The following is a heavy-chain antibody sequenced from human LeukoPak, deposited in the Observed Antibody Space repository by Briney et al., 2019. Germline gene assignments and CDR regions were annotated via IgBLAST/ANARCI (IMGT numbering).Heavy chain of an antibody. CDR2: IYPGDSDT. Sequence: GESLKISCKCSGYSFTSYCIGWVRQTPGKGLEWMGIIYPGDSDTRYSPSFQGQVTISADKSISTAYLQWSSLKAADTAMYDGPRSGRGYCSGGSCYSGDNWFDPWGQGTLVTVSS. CDR3: PRSGRGYCSGGSCYSGDNWFDP. V-gene: IGHV5-51*01. J-gene: IGHJ5*02. D-gene: IGHD2-15*01. CDR1: GYSFTSYC.